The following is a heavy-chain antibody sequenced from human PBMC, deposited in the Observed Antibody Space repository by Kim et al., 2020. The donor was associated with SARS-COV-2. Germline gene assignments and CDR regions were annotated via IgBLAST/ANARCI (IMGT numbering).Heavy chain of an antibody. J-gene: IGHJ4*02. V-gene: IGHV3-21*01. Sequence: GGSLRLSCAASGFTFSSYSMNWVRQAPGKGLEWVSSISSSSSYIYYADSVKGRFTISRDNAKNSLYLQMNSLRAEDTAVYYCARARIVVVPAAMGLLDYWGQGTLVTVSS. CDR1: GFTFSSYS. CDR2: ISSSSSYI. D-gene: IGHD2-2*01. CDR3: ARARIVVVPAAMGLLDY.